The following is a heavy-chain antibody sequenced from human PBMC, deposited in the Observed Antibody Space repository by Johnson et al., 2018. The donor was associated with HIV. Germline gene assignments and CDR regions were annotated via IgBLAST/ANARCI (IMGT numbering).Heavy chain of an antibody. V-gene: IGHV3-74*03. CDR1: GFTFSSYW. Sequence: VQLVESGGGLVQPGGSLRLSCAVSGFTFSSYWMTWVRQAPGKGLVWVSRISSDGGSTTYADSVKGRFTISRDNAKNTLYLQLNRLRAEDTAVFYCAKKGGRYSGSHDAFDIWGQGTVVTVSS. CDR3: AKKGGRYSGSHDAFDI. J-gene: IGHJ3*02. CDR2: ISSDGGST. D-gene: IGHD6-6*01.